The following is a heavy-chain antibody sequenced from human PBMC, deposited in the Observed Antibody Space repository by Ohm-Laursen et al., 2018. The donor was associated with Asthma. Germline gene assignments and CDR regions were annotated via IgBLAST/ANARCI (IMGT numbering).Heavy chain of an antibody. Sequence: SLRLSCTASGLTFSSYGMHWVRQAPGKGLEWVAVISYDGSNKYYADSVKGRFTISRDNSKNTLYLQMNSLRAEDTAVYYCAKDHYYDSSGYYDYWGQGTLVTVSS. J-gene: IGHJ4*02. D-gene: IGHD3-22*01. CDR2: ISYDGSNK. CDR1: GLTFSSYG. CDR3: AKDHYYDSSGYYDY. V-gene: IGHV3-30*18.